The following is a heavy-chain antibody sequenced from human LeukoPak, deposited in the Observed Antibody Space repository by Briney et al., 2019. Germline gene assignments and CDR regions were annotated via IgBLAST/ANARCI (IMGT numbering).Heavy chain of an antibody. Sequence: PSETLSLTCTVSGGSISSYYWSWIRQPAGKGLEWIGRIYTSGSTNYNPSLKSRVAMSVDTSKNQFSLKLSSVTAADTAVYYCARDRGGGAMVTVSKVYWFDPWGQGTLVTVSS. CDR3: ARDRGGGAMVTVSKVYWFDP. CDR2: IYTSGST. D-gene: IGHD5-18*01. J-gene: IGHJ5*02. V-gene: IGHV4-4*07. CDR1: GGSISSYY.